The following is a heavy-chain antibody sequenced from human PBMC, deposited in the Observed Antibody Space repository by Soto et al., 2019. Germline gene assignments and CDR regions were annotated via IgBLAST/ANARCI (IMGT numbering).Heavy chain of an antibody. Sequence: EVQLVESGGGLVQPGGSLRLSCAASGFSISTFDLHWVRQGTGKGLEWVAGIGFAGDTYYPGSVKGRFTASRENAXNXXYPQMDSLTAGDTAVYYCVRGIWFGELLPLRYSDSWGQGTLVTVSS. J-gene: IGHJ4*02. CDR2: IGFAGDT. D-gene: IGHD3-10*01. V-gene: IGHV3-13*04. CDR3: VRGIWFGELLPLRYSDS. CDR1: GFSISTFD.